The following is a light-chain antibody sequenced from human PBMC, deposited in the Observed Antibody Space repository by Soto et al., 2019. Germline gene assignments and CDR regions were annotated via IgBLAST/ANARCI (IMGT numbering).Light chain of an antibody. J-gene: IGLJ1*01. CDR1: SSDIGAHNF. CDR2: EVI. V-gene: IGLV2-14*03. CDR3: NSYTTSNTVV. Sequence: QPVLTQPASVSGSPGQAITVSCSGTSSDIGAHNFVSWYQQHPGKAPKLIIYEVINRPSGVSDRFSGSKSGNTASLTISGLQSEDEADYYCNSYTTSNTVVFGSGTKVTVL.